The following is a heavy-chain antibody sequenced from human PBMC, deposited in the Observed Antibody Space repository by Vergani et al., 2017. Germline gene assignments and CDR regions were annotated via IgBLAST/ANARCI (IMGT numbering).Heavy chain of an antibody. V-gene: IGHV5-51*01. CDR2: IYAGDSDV. Sequence: EVQLVQSGAEVKKPGESLKISCKGSGNSFTSYWIGWVRQMPGKGLEWMGIIYAGDSDVRYSPSFQGQVTMSVDKSLSTAYLQWSSLKASDTATYYCAKTHDFSSLYSSYNWFDPWGQGTQVTVSS. J-gene: IGHJ5*02. D-gene: IGHD3-3*01. CDR3: AKTHDFSSLYSSYNWFDP. CDR1: GNSFTSYW.